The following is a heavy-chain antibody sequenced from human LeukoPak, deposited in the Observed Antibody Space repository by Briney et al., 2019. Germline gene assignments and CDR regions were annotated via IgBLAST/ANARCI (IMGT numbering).Heavy chain of an antibody. Sequence: PGGSLRLSCAASGFTFSSYGMSWVRQAPGKGLEWVSAISSSGGYTYYADSVKGRFTISRDNSKNTLYLQMNSLRAEDTAVYYCARSVSSRFTSPRRPYYFDSWGQGTLVTVSS. D-gene: IGHD2-2*01. CDR1: GFTFSSYG. CDR2: ISSSGGYT. CDR3: ARSVSSRFTSPRRPYYFDS. V-gene: IGHV3-23*01. J-gene: IGHJ4*02.